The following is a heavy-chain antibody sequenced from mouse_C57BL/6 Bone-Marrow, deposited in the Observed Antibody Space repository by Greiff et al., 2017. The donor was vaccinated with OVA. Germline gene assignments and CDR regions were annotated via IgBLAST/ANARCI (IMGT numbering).Heavy chain of an antibody. CDR2: IYPRSGNT. J-gene: IGHJ1*03. CDR3: ARGVLRWYFDV. Sequence: QVHVKQSGAELARPGASVKLSCKASGYTFTSYGISWVKQRTGQGLEWIGEIYPRSGNTYYNEKFKGKATLTADKSSSTAYMELRSLTSEDSAVYFCARGVLRWYFDVWGTGTTVTVSS. D-gene: IGHD1-1*01. CDR1: GYTFTSYG. V-gene: IGHV1-81*01.